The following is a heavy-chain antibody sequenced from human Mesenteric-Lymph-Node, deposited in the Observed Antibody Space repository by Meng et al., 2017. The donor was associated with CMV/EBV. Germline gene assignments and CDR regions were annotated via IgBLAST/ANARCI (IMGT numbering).Heavy chain of an antibody. V-gene: IGHV3-7*01. CDR1: GFTFSSYW. J-gene: IGHJ3*02. D-gene: IGHD3-3*01. Sequence: GGSLRLSCAASGFTFSSYWMSWVRQAPGKGLEWVANIKQDGSEKYYVDSVKGRFTISRDNAKNSLYLQMNSLRAEDTAVYYCARDRRVDFWSGYHPATDAFDIWGQGTMVTVSS. CDR2: IKQDGSEK. CDR3: ARDRRVDFWSGYHPATDAFDI.